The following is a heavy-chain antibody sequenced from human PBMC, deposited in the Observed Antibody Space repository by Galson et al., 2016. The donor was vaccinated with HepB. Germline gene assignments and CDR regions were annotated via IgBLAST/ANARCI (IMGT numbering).Heavy chain of an antibody. CDR1: GGIFSSYA. CDR2: IIRLFGTV. J-gene: IGHJ4*02. CDR3: ARSQIGATFTCFAY. D-gene: IGHD2-15*01. Sequence: SVKVSCKASGGIFSSYAMSWVRQAPGHGLEWMGGIIRLFGTVNYARKFQGRVTISADDSASTVYMELSGLRSDDTAVYYGARSQIGATFTCFAYWGRGTRVTVSP. V-gene: IGHV1-69*13.